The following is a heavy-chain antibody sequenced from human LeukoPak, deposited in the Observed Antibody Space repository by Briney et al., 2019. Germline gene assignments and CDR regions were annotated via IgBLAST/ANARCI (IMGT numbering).Heavy chain of an antibody. V-gene: IGHV3-30*03. CDR2: ISYDGSNK. J-gene: IGHJ4*02. Sequence: PGGSLRLSCAASGFTFSSYWMSWVRQAPGKGLEWVAVISYDGSNKFYADSVKGRFTISRDNSNITLYLQMNSLRPEDTAVYYCARVGRGYSFKVYYFDYWGQGTLVTVSS. CDR3: ARVGRGYSFKVYYFDY. CDR1: GFTFSSYW. D-gene: IGHD5-18*01.